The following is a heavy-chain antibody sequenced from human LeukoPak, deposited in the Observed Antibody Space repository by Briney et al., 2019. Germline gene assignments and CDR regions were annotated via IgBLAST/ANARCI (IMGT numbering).Heavy chain of an antibody. V-gene: IGHV4-34*01. D-gene: IGHD3-10*01. CDR3: AREAWSVGYYGSGRPSIFDY. Sequence: SETLSLTCAVYGGTFSGYYWSWIRQPPGKGLEWIGEINRSGSTNYNPSLKSRVTISVDTSKNQFSLKLSSVTTADTAVYYCAREAWSVGYYGSGRPSIFDYWGQGTLVTVSS. J-gene: IGHJ4*02. CDR2: INRSGST. CDR1: GGTFSGYY.